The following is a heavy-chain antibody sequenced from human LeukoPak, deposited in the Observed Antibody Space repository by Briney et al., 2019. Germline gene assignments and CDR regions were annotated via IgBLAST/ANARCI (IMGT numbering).Heavy chain of an antibody. J-gene: IGHJ6*02. CDR1: GYTFTGYY. CDR3: ARSRGYSYGYFYYYYGMDV. D-gene: IGHD5-18*01. Sequence: ASVTVSCKASGYTFTGYYMHWVRQAPGQGLEGMGWINPNSGGTNYAQKFQGRVTITRDTSISTAYMELSRLRSDDTAVYYCARSRGYSYGYFYYYYGMDVWGQGTTVTVSS. V-gene: IGHV1-2*02. CDR2: INPNSGGT.